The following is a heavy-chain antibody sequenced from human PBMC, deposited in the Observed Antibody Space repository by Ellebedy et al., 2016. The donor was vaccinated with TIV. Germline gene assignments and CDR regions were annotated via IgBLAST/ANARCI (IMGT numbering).Heavy chain of an antibody. CDR1: GFTVSDYF. CDR2: ISSSSSYI. J-gene: IGHJ6*02. CDR3: ASFMFGSGSYYTSLYYYGMDV. V-gene: IGHV3-21*01. Sequence: GESLKISCAASGFTVSDYFMNWVRQAPGKGLEWVSSISSSSSYIYYADSVKGRFTISRDNAKNSLYLQMNSLRAEDTAVYYCASFMFGSGSYYTSLYYYGMDVWGQGTTVTVSS. D-gene: IGHD3-10*01.